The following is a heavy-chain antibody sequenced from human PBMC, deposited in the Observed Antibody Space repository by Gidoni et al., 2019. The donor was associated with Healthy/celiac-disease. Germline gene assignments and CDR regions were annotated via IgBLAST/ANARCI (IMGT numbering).Heavy chain of an antibody. CDR3: AREGYCSGGSCYSGSYFDY. D-gene: IGHD2-15*01. CDR2: IIPSFGTA. V-gene: IGHV1-69*01. CDR1: GGTFSSYA. Sequence: QVQLVQSGAEVKKPGSSVKVSCKASGGTFSSYAISWVRQAPGQGLEWMGGIIPSFGTANYAQKFQGRVTITADESTSTAYMELSSLRSEDTAVYYCAREGYCSGGSCYSGSYFDYWGQGTLVTVSS. J-gene: IGHJ4*02.